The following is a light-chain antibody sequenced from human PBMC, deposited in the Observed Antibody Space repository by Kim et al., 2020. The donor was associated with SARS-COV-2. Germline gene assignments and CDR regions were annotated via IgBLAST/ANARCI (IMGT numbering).Light chain of an antibody. CDR1: SSNIGSNT. Sequence: QSVLTQPPSVSGTPGQMVTISCSGSSSNIGSNTVNWYQQLPGTAPKLLMYSNNQRPSGVPDRFSGYKSGTAASLAISGLQSEDEADYYCAAWDDSLNGYVFGTGTKVTVL. V-gene: IGLV1-44*01. J-gene: IGLJ1*01. CDR3: AAWDDSLNGYV. CDR2: SNN.